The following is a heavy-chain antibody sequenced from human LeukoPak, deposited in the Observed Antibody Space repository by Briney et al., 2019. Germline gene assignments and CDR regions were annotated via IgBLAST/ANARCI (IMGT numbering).Heavy chain of an antibody. CDR1: GFTFDDYG. J-gene: IGHJ4*02. Sequence: PGGSLRLSCAASGFTFDDYGMSWVRQAPGKGLEWVSGINWNGGSTGYADSVKGRFTISRDNAKNSLYLQMNTLRAEGTAVYFCAKDRFYGSGSYSDYWGQGTLVTVSS. CDR2: INWNGGST. CDR3: AKDRFYGSGSYSDY. D-gene: IGHD3-10*01. V-gene: IGHV3-20*04.